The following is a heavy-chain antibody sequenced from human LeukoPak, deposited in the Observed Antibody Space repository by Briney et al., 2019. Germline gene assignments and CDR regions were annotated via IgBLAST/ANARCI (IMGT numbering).Heavy chain of an antibody. CDR1: GGSFSFYY. CDR2: INHSGSS. Sequence: SETLSLTCAVDGGSFSFYYWSWIRQTPGKGLEWIGEINHSGSSNYNPSLKSRVTISVDTSKNQFSLKLNSVTAADTAVYYCARRSQDFDFWGQGIQVTVSA. J-gene: IGHJ4*02. V-gene: IGHV4-34*01. CDR3: ARRSQDFDF.